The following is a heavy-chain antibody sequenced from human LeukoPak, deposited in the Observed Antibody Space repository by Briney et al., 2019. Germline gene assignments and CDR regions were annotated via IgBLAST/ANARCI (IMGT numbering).Heavy chain of an antibody. CDR1: GFTFSSYS. D-gene: IGHD2-15*01. Sequence: GGSLRLSCAASGFTFSSYSMNWVRQAPGKGLEWVSSISSSSSYIYYADSVKGRFTISRDNAKNSLYLQMNSLRAEDTAVYYCARALLSIADAFDIWGQGTMVTVSS. J-gene: IGHJ3*02. V-gene: IGHV3-21*01. CDR2: ISSSSSYI. CDR3: ARALLSIADAFDI.